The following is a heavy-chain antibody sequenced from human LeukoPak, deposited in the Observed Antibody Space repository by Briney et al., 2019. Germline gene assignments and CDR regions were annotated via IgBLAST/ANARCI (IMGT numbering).Heavy chain of an antibody. CDR2: ISGSGGST. D-gene: IGHD3-9*01. J-gene: IGHJ4*02. CDR3: AAGVLRYFDWPESFDY. CDR1: GFTFSSYA. Sequence: GGSLRLSCAASGFTFSSYAMSWVRQAPGKGLGWVSAISGSGGSTYYADSVKGRFTISRDNSKNTLYLQMNSLRAEDTAVYYCAAGVLRYFDWPESFDYWGQGTLVTVSS. V-gene: IGHV3-23*01.